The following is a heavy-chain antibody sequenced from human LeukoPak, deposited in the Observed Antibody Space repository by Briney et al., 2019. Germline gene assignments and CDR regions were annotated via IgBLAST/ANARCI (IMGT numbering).Heavy chain of an antibody. CDR3: ARAGDVAAAGNWFDP. J-gene: IGHJ5*02. CDR1: GYTFTSYY. Sequence: ASVTVSFKASGYTFTSYYMHWVRQAPGQGLEWMGIINPSGGSTSYAQKFKGRVTMTRDTSTSTVYMELSSLRSEDTAVYYCARAGDVAAAGNWFDPWGQGTLVTVSS. V-gene: IGHV1-46*01. CDR2: INPSGGST. D-gene: IGHD6-13*01.